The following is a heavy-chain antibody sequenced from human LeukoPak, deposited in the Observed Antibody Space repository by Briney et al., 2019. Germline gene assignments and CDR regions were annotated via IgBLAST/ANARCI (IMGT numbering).Heavy chain of an antibody. CDR2: ISGSGGST. Sequence: PGGSLRLACAASGFTFSSYGMSWVRQAPGKGLEWVSAISGSGGSTYYADSVKGRFTISRDNSKNTLYLQMNSLRAEDTAVYYCAKAPAQWLVRYYYDYYYMDVWGKGTTVTISS. CDR3: AKAPAQWLVRYYYDYYYMDV. J-gene: IGHJ6*03. CDR1: GFTFSSYG. D-gene: IGHD6-19*01. V-gene: IGHV3-23*01.